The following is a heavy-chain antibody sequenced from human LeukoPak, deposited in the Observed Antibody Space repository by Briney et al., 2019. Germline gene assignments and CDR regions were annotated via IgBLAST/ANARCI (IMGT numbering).Heavy chain of an antibody. V-gene: IGHV3-21*01. CDR1: GFTFSSYS. Sequence: GGSLRLSCAASGFTFSSYSMNWVRQAPGKGLEWVSSISSSSSYIYYADSVKGRFTISRDNAKNSLYLQMNSLRAEDTAVYYCARGPTSSSWYSNWFDPWGQGTLVTVSS. CDR2: ISSSSSYI. J-gene: IGHJ5*02. CDR3: ARGPTSSSWYSNWFDP. D-gene: IGHD6-13*01.